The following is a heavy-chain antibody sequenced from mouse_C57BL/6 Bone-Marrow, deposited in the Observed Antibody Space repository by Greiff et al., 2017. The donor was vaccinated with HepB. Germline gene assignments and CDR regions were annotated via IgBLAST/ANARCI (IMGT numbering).Heavy chain of an antibody. CDR3: TGRGSAG. V-gene: IGHV6-3*01. CDR1: GFTFSNYW. J-gene: IGHJ2*01. Sequence: DVKLVESGGGLVQPGGSMKLSCVASGFTFSNYWMNWVRQSPEKGLEWVAQIRLKSDNYATHYAESVKGRFTISRDDCKSSVYLQMNNLRAEDTGIYYCTGRGSAGWGKGTTLTVSS. D-gene: IGHD1-1*02. CDR2: IRLKSDNYAT.